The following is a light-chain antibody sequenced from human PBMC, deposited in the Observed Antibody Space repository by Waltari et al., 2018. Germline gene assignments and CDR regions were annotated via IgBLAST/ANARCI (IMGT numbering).Light chain of an antibody. CDR2: DAS. CDR1: QSVDPY. V-gene: IGKV3-11*01. J-gene: IGKJ4*01. CDR3: RQRSNWVT. Sequence: DIVLTQSPATLSLSPGERASLSCRASQSVDPYLAWSQQKPGQAPRLLIYDASNRATGIPARFSCSGSWTDFTLTISSLEPEDFAVYYCRQRSNWVTFGGGTKVEIK.